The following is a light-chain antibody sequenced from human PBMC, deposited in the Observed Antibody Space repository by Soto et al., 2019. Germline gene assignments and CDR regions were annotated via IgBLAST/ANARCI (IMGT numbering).Light chain of an antibody. J-gene: IGKJ1*01. CDR3: QQYGSSPRT. Sequence: EIVLTRSPGTLSLSPGERATLSCRASQTVSSSNLAWYQQKPGQAPKVLIYGASSRATGIPDRFSGSGSGTDFTLTISRLEPEDFAVYYCQQYGSSPRTFGQGTKVDIK. V-gene: IGKV3-20*01. CDR1: QTVSSSN. CDR2: GAS.